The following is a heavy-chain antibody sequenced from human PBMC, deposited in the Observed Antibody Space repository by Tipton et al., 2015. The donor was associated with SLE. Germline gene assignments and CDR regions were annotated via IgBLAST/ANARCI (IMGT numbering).Heavy chain of an antibody. V-gene: IGHV1-69*05. CDR1: GGTFSSYA. J-gene: IGHJ4*02. D-gene: IGHD5-18*01. CDR2: IIPIFGTA. CDR3: ARVGYTAMAFDY. Sequence: QSGPEVKKPGSLVKVSCKASGGTFSSYAISWVRQAPGQGLEWMGGIIPIFGTANYAQKFQGRVTITTDESTSTAYMELSSLRSEDTAAYYCARVGYTAMAFDYWGQGTLVTVSS.